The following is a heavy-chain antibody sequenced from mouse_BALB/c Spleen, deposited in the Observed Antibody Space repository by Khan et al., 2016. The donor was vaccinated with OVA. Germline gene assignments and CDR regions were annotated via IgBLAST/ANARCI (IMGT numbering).Heavy chain of an antibody. V-gene: IGHV9-3-1*01. Sequence: LVESGPELKKPGETVKISCKASGYTFTNYGLNWVKQAPGKGLQWMGWINNNTGEPTYAVDFKGRVAFPLETSASTAYLQIHNLKNDDTATYFCARPPYFSYVMVYWGQGTSVTVSS. J-gene: IGHJ4*01. CDR3: ARPPYFSYVMVY. D-gene: IGHD2-10*01. CDR2: INNNTGEP. CDR1: GYTFTNYG.